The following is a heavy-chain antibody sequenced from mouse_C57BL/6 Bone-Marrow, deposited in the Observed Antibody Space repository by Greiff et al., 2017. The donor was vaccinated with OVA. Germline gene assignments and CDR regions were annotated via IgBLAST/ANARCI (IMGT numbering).Heavy chain of an antibody. Sequence: QVQLQQPGAELVKPGASVQMSCKASGYTFTSYWITWVKQRPGQGLAWIGDIYPGSGSTNYNEKFKSKATLTVDTSSSTAYMQLSSLTSEDSAVYYCARSTVVATDYWGQGTTLTVSS. CDR3: ARSTVVATDY. CDR1: GYTFTSYW. D-gene: IGHD1-1*01. V-gene: IGHV1-55*01. J-gene: IGHJ2*01. CDR2: IYPGSGST.